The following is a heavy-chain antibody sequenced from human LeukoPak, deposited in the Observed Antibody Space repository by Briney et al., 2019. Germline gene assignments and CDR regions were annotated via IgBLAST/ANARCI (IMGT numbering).Heavy chain of an antibody. CDR2: VSSDGSNK. CDR1: GFTFRYYG. V-gene: IGHV3-30*18. J-gene: IGHJ3*01. Sequence: GGPLRLSCAASGFTFRYYGMHWVRQAPGKGLEWVAVVSSDGSNKYHADSVRGRFIISRDNSMNTLYLQMNGLRADDTAVYYCAKDRFSSSGYPPDALDVWGQGTLVTVSS. D-gene: IGHD6-19*01. CDR3: AKDRFSSSGYPPDALDV.